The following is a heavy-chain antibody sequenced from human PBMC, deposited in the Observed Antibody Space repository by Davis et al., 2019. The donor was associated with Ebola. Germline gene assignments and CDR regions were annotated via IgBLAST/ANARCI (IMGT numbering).Heavy chain of an antibody. CDR2: VSSYSDKI. CDR1: GFPFTTYT. CDR3: AREMAPSYFDY. J-gene: IGHJ4*02. D-gene: IGHD5-24*01. V-gene: IGHV3-21*01. Sequence: GGSLRLSCAASGFPFTTYTLNWVRQAPGKGLECVASVSSYSDKIYYADSVKGRFTASRDNAKNSLFLQMNSLRAEDTAVYFCAREMAPSYFDYWGQGTLVTVSS.